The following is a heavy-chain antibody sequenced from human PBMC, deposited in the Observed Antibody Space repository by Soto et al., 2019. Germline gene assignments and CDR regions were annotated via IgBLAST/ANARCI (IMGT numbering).Heavy chain of an antibody. D-gene: IGHD6-13*01. CDR3: AVNAGTAFAYYFEG. CDR2: IIPMFGTP. J-gene: IGHJ4*02. V-gene: IGHV1-69*01. CDR1: GGNFTSYV. Sequence: QVQLVQSGAEVKKPGSSVTVSCKESGGNFTSYVIRWVRQAPGQGPAWMGGIIPMFGTPDYAQRIQGRVTISEDESTNTAYRERNSLRAEETYLYYCAVNAGTAFAYYFEGWGQGNLVTVST.